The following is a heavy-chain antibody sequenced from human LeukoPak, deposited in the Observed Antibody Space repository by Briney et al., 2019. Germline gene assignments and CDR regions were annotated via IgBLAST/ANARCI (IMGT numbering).Heavy chain of an antibody. J-gene: IGHJ4*02. CDR3: AAYYYDSSGYFTNDY. Sequence: SETLSLTCAVYGGSFSGYYWSWFRQPPGKGLEWIGEINHSGSTNYNPSLKSRVTISVDASKNQFSLKLSSVTAADTAVYYCAAYYYDSSGYFTNDYWGQGTLVTVSS. CDR2: INHSGST. CDR1: GGSFSGYY. V-gene: IGHV4-34*01. D-gene: IGHD3-22*01.